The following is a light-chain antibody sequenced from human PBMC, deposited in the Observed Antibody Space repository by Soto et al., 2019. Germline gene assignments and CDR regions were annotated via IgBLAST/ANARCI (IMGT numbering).Light chain of an antibody. J-gene: IGKJ2*01. CDR1: QSISSH. CDR2: GAS. V-gene: IGKV1-39*01. Sequence: DIQMSQSPSSLSASIGDRVTITCRTSQSISSHLNWYQHKPGRAPKLLIFGASTLQFGVPSRFSGSGSGTDFTLTISGLHPEDFATYYCQQSYGTSRTFGQGTRLDVK. CDR3: QQSYGTSRT.